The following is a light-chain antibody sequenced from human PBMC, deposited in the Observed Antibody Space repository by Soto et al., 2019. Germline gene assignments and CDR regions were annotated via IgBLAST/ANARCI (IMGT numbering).Light chain of an antibody. Sequence: DSQMTQSPSTRSASIGDRVNITCRASQSISSWLAWYQQKPGKAPKLLIYKASTLKSGVPSRFSGSGSGTEFTLTISSLQPDDFATYCCQHYNSYSEAFGQGTKVDI. J-gene: IGKJ1*01. V-gene: IGKV1-5*03. CDR1: QSISSW. CDR3: QHYNSYSEA. CDR2: KAS.